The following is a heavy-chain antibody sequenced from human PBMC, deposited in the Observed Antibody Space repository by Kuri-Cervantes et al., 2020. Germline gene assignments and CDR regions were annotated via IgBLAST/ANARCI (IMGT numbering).Heavy chain of an antibody. CDR2: ISSSSSYI. Sequence: GESLKISCAASGFTFSSYSMNWVRQAPGKGLEWVSSISSSSSYIYYADSVKGRFTISRDNAKNSLYLQMSSLRAEDTAVYYCARNRISSRGDAFDIWGQGTMVTVSS. V-gene: IGHV3-21*01. CDR1: GFTFSSYS. J-gene: IGHJ3*02. D-gene: IGHD6-13*01. CDR3: ARNRISSRGDAFDI.